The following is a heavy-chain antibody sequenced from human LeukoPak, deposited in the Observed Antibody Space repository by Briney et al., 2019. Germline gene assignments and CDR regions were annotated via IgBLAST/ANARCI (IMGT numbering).Heavy chain of an antibody. Sequence: GGSLRLSCAASGFTFSNYWMHWVRQAPGAGLELVADIKQDGSEKYYVDSVKGRFTISRDNAKNSLDLQMNSLSAEDSAVYYCVTSPRGTGHYWGQGTLVTVSS. CDR3: VTSPRGTGHY. V-gene: IGHV3-7*01. CDR1: GFTFSNYW. CDR2: IKQDGSEK. D-gene: IGHD1-1*01. J-gene: IGHJ4*02.